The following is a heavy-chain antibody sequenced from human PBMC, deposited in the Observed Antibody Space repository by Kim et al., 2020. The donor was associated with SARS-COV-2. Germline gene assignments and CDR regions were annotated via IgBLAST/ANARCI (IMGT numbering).Heavy chain of an antibody. V-gene: IGHV1-46*01. Sequence: AQKSQGRVTMTRDTSTSTVYMELSSLRSEDTAVYYCARDQNESYSYGFDYWGQGTLVTVSS. D-gene: IGHD5-18*01. J-gene: IGHJ4*02. CDR3: ARDQNESYSYGFDY.